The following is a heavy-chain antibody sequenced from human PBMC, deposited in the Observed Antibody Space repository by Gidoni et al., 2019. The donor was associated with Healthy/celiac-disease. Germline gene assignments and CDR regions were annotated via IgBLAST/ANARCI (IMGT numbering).Heavy chain of an antibody. CDR2: ISSSGSTI. J-gene: IGHJ4*02. D-gene: IGHD5-18*01. CDR1: GFTFSSYE. CDR3: ARDPGDTAMVHFDY. Sequence: EVQLVESGGGLVQPGGSLRLSCAASGFTFSSYEMNWVRQAPGKGLEWVSYISSSGSTIYYADSVKGRFTISRDNAKNSLYLQMNSLRAEDTAVYYCARDPGDTAMVHFDYWGQGTLVTVSS. V-gene: IGHV3-48*03.